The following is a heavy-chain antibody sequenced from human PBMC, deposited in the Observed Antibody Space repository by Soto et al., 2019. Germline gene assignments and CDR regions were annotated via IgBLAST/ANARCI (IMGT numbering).Heavy chain of an antibody. CDR1: GYTFTGYY. J-gene: IGHJ4*02. D-gene: IGHD3-10*01. CDR3: ASGGLWFGVRDF. Sequence: QVQLVQSGAEVKKPGASVKVSCKASGYTFTGYYMHWVRQAPGQGLEWMGWINPNSGGTNYAQKFQGRVTMTRGTSISRAYRGVSGRSADDTAVYDCASGGLWFGVRDFWGQGTLVTVSS. V-gene: IGHV1-2*02. CDR2: INPNSGGT.